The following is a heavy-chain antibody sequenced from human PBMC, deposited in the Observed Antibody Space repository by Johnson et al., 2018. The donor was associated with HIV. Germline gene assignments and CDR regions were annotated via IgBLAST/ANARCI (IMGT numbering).Heavy chain of an antibody. CDR1: GFIFSDYS. Sequence: QVQLVESGGDLVKPGGSLRLSCAASGFIFSDYSMSWVRQAPGKGLEWVSYISSSGDTTYYTDSVKGRFTISRDTAENLLYLQMNSLRAEDTAVYFCARDSLDGEYAFDIWGQGTMLTVSS. CDR3: ARDSLDGEYAFDI. CDR2: ISSSGDTT. J-gene: IGHJ3*02. V-gene: IGHV3-11*04. D-gene: IGHD2-21*01.